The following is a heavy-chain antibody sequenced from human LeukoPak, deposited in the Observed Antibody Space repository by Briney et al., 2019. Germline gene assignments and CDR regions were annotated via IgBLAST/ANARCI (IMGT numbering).Heavy chain of an antibody. CDR2: IKPDGSET. D-gene: IGHD3-16*01. CDR1: GITFSAYW. CDR3: ASWGL. Sequence: GGSLRLSCAASGITFSAYWMGWVRQAPGKGLEWVANIKPDGSETYYVDSVKGRFAFSRDNAKNSLYLQMNSLRAEDTAVYYCASWGLWGQGTLVTVSS. V-gene: IGHV3-7*05. J-gene: IGHJ4*02.